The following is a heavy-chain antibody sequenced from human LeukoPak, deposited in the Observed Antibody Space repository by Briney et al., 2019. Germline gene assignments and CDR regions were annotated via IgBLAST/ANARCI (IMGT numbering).Heavy chain of an antibody. CDR2: IYYSGST. J-gene: IGHJ6*03. CDR3: AGRYGSGSYSPYYYYYMDV. D-gene: IGHD3-10*01. V-gene: IGHV4-59*08. Sequence: SETLSLTCTVSGGSISSYYWSWIRQPPGKGLEWIGYIYYSGSTNYNPSLKSRVTISVDTSKNQFSLKLSSVTAADTAVYYCAGRYGSGSYSPYYYYYMDVWGKGTTVTVSS. CDR1: GGSISSYY.